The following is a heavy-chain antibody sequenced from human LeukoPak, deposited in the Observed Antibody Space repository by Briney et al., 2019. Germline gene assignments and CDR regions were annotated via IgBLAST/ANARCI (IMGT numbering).Heavy chain of an antibody. V-gene: IGHV3-33*01. CDR1: GFIFSNYG. D-gene: IGHD2-8*01. CDR3: AREDGASMGYFDP. CDR2: TWYDGGNK. J-gene: IGHJ5*02. Sequence: GGSLRLSCTASGFIFSNYGMHGVRKAPGKGREWVAVTWYDGGNKYYAESVKGRFTISRDTSKNTVYLQMNSLRAEDTAVYYCAREDGASMGYFDPWGQGTLVTVS.